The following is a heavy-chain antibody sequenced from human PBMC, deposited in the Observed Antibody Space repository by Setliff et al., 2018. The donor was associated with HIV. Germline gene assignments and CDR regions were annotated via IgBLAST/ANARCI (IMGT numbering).Heavy chain of an antibody. CDR1: GFTFSSYA. V-gene: IGHV3-23*01. D-gene: IGHD3-22*01. CDR3: ARGGVVVLIYFQH. J-gene: IGHJ1*01. Sequence: GGSLRLSCAASGFTFSSYAMSWVRQGPGKGLEWVSTISGSGGSTYYADSVKGRFTISRDNSKNTLYLQMNSLRAEDTAVYYCARGGVVVLIYFQHWGQGTLVTVSS. CDR2: ISGSGGST.